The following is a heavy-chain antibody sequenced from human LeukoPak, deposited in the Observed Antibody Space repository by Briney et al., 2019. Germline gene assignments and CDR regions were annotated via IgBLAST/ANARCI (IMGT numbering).Heavy chain of an antibody. D-gene: IGHD3-10*01. V-gene: IGHV4-61*09. CDR3: ARGRYGSGYFDY. CDR2: VYISGST. J-gene: IGHJ4*02. CDR1: GGSINSGRYY. Sequence: PSETLSLTCTVSGGSINSGRYYWSWIRQPAGQGLEWIGHVYISGSTNNNPSLKSRVTISVDTSKNQFSLKLSSVTAADTAVYYCARGRYGSGYFDYWGQGTLVTVSS.